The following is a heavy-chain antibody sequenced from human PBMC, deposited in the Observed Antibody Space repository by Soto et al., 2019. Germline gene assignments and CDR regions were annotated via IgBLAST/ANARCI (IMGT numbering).Heavy chain of an antibody. CDR2: ISAYNGNT. Sequence: ASVKVSCKASGYTFTSYGSSWVRQAPGQGLEWMGWISAYNGNTNYAQKLQGRVTMTTDTSTSTAYMELRSLRSDDTAVYYCARDLVLERHYYYGMDVWGQGTTVTVSS. D-gene: IGHD2-8*02. CDR3: ARDLVLERHYYYGMDV. CDR1: GYTFTSYG. V-gene: IGHV1-18*01. J-gene: IGHJ6*02.